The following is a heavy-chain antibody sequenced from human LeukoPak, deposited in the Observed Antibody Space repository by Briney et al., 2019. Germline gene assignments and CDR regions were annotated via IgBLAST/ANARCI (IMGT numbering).Heavy chain of an antibody. CDR3: ERHDLVEYSSVWYYFDY. Sequence: SETLSLTCTDFRDSISRSSLHGGWIRQPPGKGLEWIGSIYYSGSTYYNPSLKSRVTISVDTSKSQFSPKLSSVTAAATAVYYCERHDLVEYSSVWYYFDYWGQGTLVTVSS. V-gene: IGHV4-39*01. J-gene: IGHJ4*02. D-gene: IGHD6-19*01. CDR2: IYYSGST. CDR1: RDSISRSSLH.